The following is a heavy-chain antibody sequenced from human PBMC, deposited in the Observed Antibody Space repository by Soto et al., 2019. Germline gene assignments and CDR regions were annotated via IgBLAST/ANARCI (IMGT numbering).Heavy chain of an antibody. CDR3: ARVVATANNWFDP. CDR1: GFTFSSYS. J-gene: IGHJ5*02. Sequence: EVQLVESGGGLVKPGGSLRLSCAASGFTFSSYSMNWVRQASGKGLDWVSSISSSSSYIYYADSVKGRFTISRDNARNSLSLQMNSLRAEDTAVYYCARVVATANNWFDPWGQGTLVTVSS. CDR2: ISSSSSYI. D-gene: IGHD2-15*01. V-gene: IGHV3-21*01.